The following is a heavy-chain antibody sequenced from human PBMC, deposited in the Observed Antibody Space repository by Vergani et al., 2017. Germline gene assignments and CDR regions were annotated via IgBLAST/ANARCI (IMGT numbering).Heavy chain of an antibody. CDR2: IYYSGST. J-gene: IGHJ3*02. V-gene: IGHV4-39*01. D-gene: IGHD1-26*01. CDR3: ARHKGTTNAFDI. CDR1: GGSISSSSYY. Sequence: QLQLQESGPGLVKPSETLSLTCTVSGGSISSSSYYWGWIRQPPGKGLEWIGSIYYSGSTYYNPSLKSRVTISVDTSKNQFSLKLSSVTAADTAVYSCARHKGTTNAFDIWGQGTMVTVSS.